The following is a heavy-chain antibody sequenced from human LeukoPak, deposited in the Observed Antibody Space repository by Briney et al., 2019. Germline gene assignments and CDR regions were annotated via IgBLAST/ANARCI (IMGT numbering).Heavy chain of an antibody. D-gene: IGHD3-22*01. CDR1: GYTFTSYD. CDR2: MNPNSGNT. Sequence: ASVKVSCKASGYTFTSYDINWVRQATGQGLEWMGWMNPNSGNTGYAQKFQGRVTMTRNTSISTAYTELSSLRSEDTAVYYCARGLDYDSSGPNFDPWGQGTLVTVSS. CDR3: ARGLDYDSSGPNFDP. V-gene: IGHV1-8*01. J-gene: IGHJ5*02.